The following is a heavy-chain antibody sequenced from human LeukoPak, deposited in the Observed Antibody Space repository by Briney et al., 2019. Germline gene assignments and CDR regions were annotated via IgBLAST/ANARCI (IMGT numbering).Heavy chain of an antibody. Sequence: SQTLSLTCTVSGGSISSVDYYWTWIRQPPGKGLEWIGYIYYSGTTYYNPSLRSRVTISVDTSKNQFSLKLSSVTAADTAVYYCARVYSNSWSDYWGQGTLVTVSS. CDR2: IYYSGTT. J-gene: IGHJ4*02. CDR3: ARVYSNSWSDY. D-gene: IGHD6-13*01. CDR1: GGSISSVDYY. V-gene: IGHV4-30-4*08.